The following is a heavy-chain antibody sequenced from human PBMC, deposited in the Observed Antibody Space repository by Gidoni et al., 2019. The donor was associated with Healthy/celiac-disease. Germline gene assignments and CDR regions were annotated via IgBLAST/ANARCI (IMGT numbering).Heavy chain of an antibody. CDR1: GYTLTALS. J-gene: IGHJ4*02. CDR2: FDPEDGET. D-gene: IGHD4-4*01. Sequence: QVQLVQSGAEVQKPGASVKVSCKVSGYTLTALSMHWVRQAPGKGLEWMGGFDPEDGETIYAQKFQGRVTMSEDTSTDTAYMELSSLRSEDTAVYYCATKRAGRNYEVVRYWGQGTLVTVSS. CDR3: ATKRAGRNYEVVRY. V-gene: IGHV1-24*01.